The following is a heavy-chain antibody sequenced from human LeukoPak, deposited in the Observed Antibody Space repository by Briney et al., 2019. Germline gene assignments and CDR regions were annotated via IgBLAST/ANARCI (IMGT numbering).Heavy chain of an antibody. J-gene: IGHJ5*02. Sequence: SETLSLTCTVSGGSISSHYWSWIRQPPGKGLEWIGYIYYSGSTNYNPSLKSRVTISVDTSKNQFSLKLSPVTAADTAVYYCARVGSRWFDPWGQGTLVTVSS. CDR2: IYYSGST. CDR1: GGSISSHY. V-gene: IGHV4-59*11. D-gene: IGHD6-25*01. CDR3: ARVGSRWFDP.